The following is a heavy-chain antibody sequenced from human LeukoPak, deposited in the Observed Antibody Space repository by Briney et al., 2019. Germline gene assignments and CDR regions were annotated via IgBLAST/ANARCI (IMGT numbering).Heavy chain of an antibody. D-gene: IGHD4-11*01. CDR2: IFSSSTYI. Sequence: KSGGSLRLSCAASGFAFNTYSMNWVRQAPGKGLEWVSFIFSSSTYIYYTDSVKGRFTISRDNARNSLYLQMDNLRAEDTGVYYCVRAQRMTTAAPYEFDYWGQGTLVTVSS. J-gene: IGHJ4*02. CDR3: VRAQRMTTAAPYEFDY. V-gene: IGHV3-21*03. CDR1: GFAFNTYS.